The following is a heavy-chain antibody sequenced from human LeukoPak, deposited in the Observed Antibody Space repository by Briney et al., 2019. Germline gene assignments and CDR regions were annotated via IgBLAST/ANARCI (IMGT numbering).Heavy chain of an antibody. CDR1: GGSISSSSYY. J-gene: IGHJ6*03. Sequence: PSETLSLTCTISGGSISSSSYYWGWIRQPPGKGLEWIGSIYYSGSTYYNPSLKSRVTISVDTSENQFSLKLSSVTAADTAVYYCASGGNVRYYYYYMDVWGKGTTVTVSS. CDR3: ASGGNVRYYYYYMDV. CDR2: IYYSGST. V-gene: IGHV4-39*01. D-gene: IGHD4-23*01.